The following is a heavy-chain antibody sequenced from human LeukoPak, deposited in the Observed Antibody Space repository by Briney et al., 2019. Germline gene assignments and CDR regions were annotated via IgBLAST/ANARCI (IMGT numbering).Heavy chain of an antibody. D-gene: IGHD6-19*01. Sequence: PGRSLRLSCAASGFTFSDYYMSWIRQAPGKGLEWVSYISSSGSTIYYADSVKGRFTISRDNAKNSLYLQMNSLRAEDTAVYYCARDVGQWLAVFDYWGQGTLVTVSS. CDR2: ISSSGSTI. CDR1: GFTFSDYY. J-gene: IGHJ4*02. CDR3: ARDVGQWLAVFDY. V-gene: IGHV3-11*01.